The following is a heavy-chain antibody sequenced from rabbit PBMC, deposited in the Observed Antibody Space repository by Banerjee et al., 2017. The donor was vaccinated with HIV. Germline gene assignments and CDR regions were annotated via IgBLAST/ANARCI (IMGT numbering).Heavy chain of an antibody. CDR3: VRGPIDSYDDYGDYFNL. J-gene: IGHJ4*01. Sequence: QEQLEESGGDLVKPEGSLTLTCTASGFSFSSIYWICWVRRAPGKGLEWVGCIYAVSSGSTYYASWVNGRFTISSHNAQNTLYLQLNSLTAADTATYFCVRGPIDSYDDYGDYFNLWGPGTLVTVS. CDR2: IYAVSSGST. D-gene: IGHD2-1*01. CDR1: GFSFSSIYW. V-gene: IGHV1S45*01.